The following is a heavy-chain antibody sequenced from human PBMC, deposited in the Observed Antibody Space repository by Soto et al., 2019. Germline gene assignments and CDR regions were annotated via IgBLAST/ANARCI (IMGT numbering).Heavy chain of an antibody. Sequence: LRLSCAASGFTFSSYWMSWVRQAPGKGLEWVANIKQDGSEKYYVDSVKGRFTISRDNAKNSLYLQMNSLRAEDTAVYYCARDPLTGTEGDDAFDIWGQGTMVTV. J-gene: IGHJ3*02. CDR3: ARDPLTGTEGDDAFDI. CDR1: GFTFSSYW. CDR2: IKQDGSEK. V-gene: IGHV3-7*01. D-gene: IGHD1-20*01.